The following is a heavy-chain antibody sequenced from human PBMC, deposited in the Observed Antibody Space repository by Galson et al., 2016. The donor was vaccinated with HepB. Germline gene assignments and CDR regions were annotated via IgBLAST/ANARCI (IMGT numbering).Heavy chain of an antibody. CDR2: VSYSGGST. CDR1: GFTFSNYG. CDR3: AKRHYYGSGSFDY. V-gene: IGHV3-23*01. D-gene: IGHD3-10*01. Sequence: SLRLSCAASGFTFSNYGVSWGRQAPGKGLEWVSTVSYSGGSTYYADSVKGRFTISRDNSKNTLFLQMNSLRVEDTAIYYCAKRHYYGSGSFDYWGQGTLVTVSS. J-gene: IGHJ4*02.